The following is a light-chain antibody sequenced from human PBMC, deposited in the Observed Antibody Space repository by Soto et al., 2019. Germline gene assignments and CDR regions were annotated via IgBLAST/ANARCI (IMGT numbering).Light chain of an antibody. J-gene: IGKJ1*01. Sequence: ETVMTQSPATLSVSPGERATLSCRASQSVSSSYLAWYQQKPGQAPRLLIYGASSRATGIPDRFSGSGSGTDFTLTISRLEPEDFAVYYGQQYGSSPSWTFGQGTKVDIK. CDR1: QSVSSSY. CDR2: GAS. CDR3: QQYGSSPSWT. V-gene: IGKV3-20*01.